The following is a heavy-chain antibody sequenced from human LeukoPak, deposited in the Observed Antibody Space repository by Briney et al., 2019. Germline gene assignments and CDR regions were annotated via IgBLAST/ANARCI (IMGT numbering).Heavy chain of an antibody. D-gene: IGHD3-10*01. CDR1: GGTFSSYA. CDR3: ARGTTGSGSYYTRTNNWFDP. CDR2: IIPILGIA. J-gene: IGHJ5*02. V-gene: IGHV1-69*04. Sequence: SVKVSCKASGGTFSSYAISWVRQAPGQGLEWMGRIIPILGIANYAQKFQGRVTITADKSTSTAYMELSSLRSEDTAVYYCARGTTGSGSYYTRTNNWFDPWGQGTLVTVSS.